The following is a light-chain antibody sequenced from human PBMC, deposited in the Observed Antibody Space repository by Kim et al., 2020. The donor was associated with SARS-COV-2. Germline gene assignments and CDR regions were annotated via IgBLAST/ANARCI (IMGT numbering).Light chain of an antibody. Sequence: SPGERAPLAGRASQSVSSNLAWYQQKPGQAPRLLIYGASTRATGIPARFSGSGSGTEFTLTISSLQSEDFAVYYCQQYNNWPPITFGQGTRLEIK. CDR3: QQYNNWPPIT. J-gene: IGKJ5*01. V-gene: IGKV3-15*01. CDR2: GAS. CDR1: QSVSSN.